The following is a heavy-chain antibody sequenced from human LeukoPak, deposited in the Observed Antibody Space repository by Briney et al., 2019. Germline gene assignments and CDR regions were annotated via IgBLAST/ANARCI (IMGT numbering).Heavy chain of an antibody. Sequence: GGSLRLSCAAPGFTFSSYWMSWVRQAPGKGLEWVANIKQDGSEKYYVDSVKGRFTISRDNAKNSLYLQMNSLRAEDTAVYYCAKYDRYSAYDIRGSGDYWGQGTLVTVSS. V-gene: IGHV3-7*01. D-gene: IGHD5-12*01. CDR1: GFTFSSYW. J-gene: IGHJ4*02. CDR3: AKYDRYSAYDIRGSGDY. CDR2: IKQDGSEK.